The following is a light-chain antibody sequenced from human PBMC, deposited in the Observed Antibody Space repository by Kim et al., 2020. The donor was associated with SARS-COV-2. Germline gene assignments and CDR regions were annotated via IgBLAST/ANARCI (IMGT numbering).Light chain of an antibody. V-gene: IGLV2-8*01. CDR3: SSYAGSNNLV. CDR2: EVS. J-gene: IGLJ2*01. CDR1: SSDGGGYNY. Sequence: GRTASISCTGTSSDGGGYNYFSWYQQHPGKAPKLMIDEVSKRPSGVPVRCSGSKSGNTASLTVSGVQDEDEADYYCSSYAGSNNLVFGGGTQLTVL.